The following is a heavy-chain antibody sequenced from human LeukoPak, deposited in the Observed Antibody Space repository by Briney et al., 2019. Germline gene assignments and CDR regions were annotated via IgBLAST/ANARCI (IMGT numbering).Heavy chain of an antibody. V-gene: IGHV5-51*01. D-gene: IGHD5-24*01. CDR3: ARQRDGYNFGWFDP. CDR2: IYPGDSDS. CDR1: GYSFTSYW. Sequence: GESLKISCKGSGYSFTSYWIGWVRQMPGKGLEWMGIIYPGDSDSRYSPSFQGQVTISANKSISTAYLQWSSLKASDTAMHYCARQRDGYNFGWFDPWGQGTLVTVSS. J-gene: IGHJ5*02.